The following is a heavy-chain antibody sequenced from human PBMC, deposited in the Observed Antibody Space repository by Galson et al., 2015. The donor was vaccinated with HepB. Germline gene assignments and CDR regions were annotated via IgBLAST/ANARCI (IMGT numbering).Heavy chain of an antibody. V-gene: IGHV1-69*06. CDR3: ARAQALVGATFDY. CDR1: GGTFSSYA. J-gene: IGHJ4*02. CDR2: IIPIFGTA. Sequence: SVKVSCKASGGTFSSYAISWVRQAPGQGLEWMGGIIPIFGTANYAQKFQGRVTITADKSTSTAYMELSSLRSEDTAVYYCARAQALVGATFDYWGQGTLVTVSS. D-gene: IGHD1-26*01.